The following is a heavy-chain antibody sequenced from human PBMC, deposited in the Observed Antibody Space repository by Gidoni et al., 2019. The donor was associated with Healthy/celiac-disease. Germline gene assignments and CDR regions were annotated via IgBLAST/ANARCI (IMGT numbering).Heavy chain of an antibody. Sequence: QVQLVQSGAEVQKPGASVKVSCQASGYPFTGSYLHWVRQAPGQGLEWMGWINPNSGGTNYAQKFQGRVTMTRDTSISTADMELSRLRSDDTAVYYCAREPRPSEVAANVNWFDPWGQGTLVTVSS. D-gene: IGHD2-15*01. J-gene: IGHJ5*02. CDR3: AREPRPSEVAANVNWFDP. CDR2: INPNSGGT. V-gene: IGHV1-2*02. CDR1: GYPFTGSY.